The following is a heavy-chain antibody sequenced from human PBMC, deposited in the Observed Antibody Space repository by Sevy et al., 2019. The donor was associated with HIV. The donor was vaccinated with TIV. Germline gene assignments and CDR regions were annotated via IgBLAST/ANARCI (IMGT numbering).Heavy chain of an antibody. D-gene: IGHD2-8*02. CDR2: LSFGCGKI. Sequence: GGSLRLSCAASGFAFYDYSMSWIRQAPGKGLEWVATLSFGCGKINYADSVKGRFTISRDNSKNSFYLQMDNLRVEDTARYYCAREWCTRPHDYWGQGTRVTVSS. CDR1: GFAFYDYS. V-gene: IGHV3-23*01. CDR3: AREWCTRPHDY. J-gene: IGHJ4*02.